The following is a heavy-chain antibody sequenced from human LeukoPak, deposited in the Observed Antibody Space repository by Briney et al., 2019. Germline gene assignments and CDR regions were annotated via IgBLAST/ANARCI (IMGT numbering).Heavy chain of an antibody. Sequence: SETLSLTCTVSGISISSSHYYWGWIRQSPGKGLEWIGNIYYSGSTYYNPSLKSRVTISVDTSKNQFSLKLSSVTAADTALYYCARSWRGIKYNGSYDWFDPWGQGTLVIVSS. CDR3: ARSWRGIKYNGSYDWFDP. D-gene: IGHD1-26*01. CDR2: IYYSGST. CDR1: GISISSSHYY. J-gene: IGHJ5*02. V-gene: IGHV4-39*01.